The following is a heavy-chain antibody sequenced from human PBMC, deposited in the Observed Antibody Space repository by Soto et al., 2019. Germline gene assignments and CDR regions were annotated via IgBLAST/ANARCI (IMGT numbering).Heavy chain of an antibody. J-gene: IGHJ6*02. D-gene: IGHD3-9*01. CDR1: GGTFSSYA. V-gene: IGHV1-69*06. CDR3: AREAIRYFDWLLSRNYYYYGMDV. Sequence: ASVKVSCKASGGTFSSYAISWVRQAPGQGLEWMGGIIPIFGTANYAQKFQGRVTITADKSTSTAYMELSSLRSEDTAVYYCAREAIRYFDWLLSRNYYYYGMDVWGQGTTVTVSS. CDR2: IIPIFGTA.